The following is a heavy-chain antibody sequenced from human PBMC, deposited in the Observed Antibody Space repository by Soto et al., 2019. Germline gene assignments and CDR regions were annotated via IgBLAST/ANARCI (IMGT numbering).Heavy chain of an antibody. CDR1: GGSISSSNW. D-gene: IGHD3-16*01. CDR3: ARLRAVRRSGGPGGWFDP. Sequence: SETLSLTCAVSGGSISSSNWWSWVRQPPGKGLEWIGEIYHSGSTNYNPSLKSRVTISVDKSKNQFSLKLSSVTAADTAVYYCARLRAVRRSGGPGGWFDPWGQGTLVTVSS. J-gene: IGHJ5*02. CDR2: IYHSGST. V-gene: IGHV4-4*02.